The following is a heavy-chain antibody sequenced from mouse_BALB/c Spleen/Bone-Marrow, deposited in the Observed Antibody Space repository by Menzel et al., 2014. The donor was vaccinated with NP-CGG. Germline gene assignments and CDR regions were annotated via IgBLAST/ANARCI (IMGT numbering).Heavy chain of an antibody. CDR1: GFTFTDYY. J-gene: IGHJ1*01. CDR2: IRNKANGYTT. CDR3: ARDMCDGPRWYFDV. V-gene: IGHV7-3*02. Sequence: EVQGVESGGGLVQPGGSLRLSCATSGFTFTDYYMSWVRQPPGKALEWLGFIRNKANGYTTDYSASVKGRFTISRDNSQSILYLQMNTLRAEDSATYYCARDMCDGPRWYFDVWGAGTTVTVSS. D-gene: IGHD2-3*01.